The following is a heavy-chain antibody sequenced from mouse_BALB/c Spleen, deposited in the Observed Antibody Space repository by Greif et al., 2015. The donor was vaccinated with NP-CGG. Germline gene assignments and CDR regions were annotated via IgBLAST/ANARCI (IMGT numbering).Heavy chain of an antibody. CDR3: AIPSTGDY. V-gene: IGHV5-6-5*01. Sequence: EVKLMESGGGLVKPGGSLKLSCAASGFTFSSYAMSWVRQTPEKRLEWVASTSSGGSTYYPDSVKGRFTISRDNARNILYLQMSSLRSEDTAMYYCAIPSTGDYWGQGTTLTVSS. D-gene: IGHD1-1*01. CDR2: TSSGGST. CDR1: GFTFSSYA. J-gene: IGHJ2*01.